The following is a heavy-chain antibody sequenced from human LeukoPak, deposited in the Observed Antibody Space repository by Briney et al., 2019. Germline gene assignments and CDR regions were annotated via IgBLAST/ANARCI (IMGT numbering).Heavy chain of an antibody. Sequence: PGGSLRLSCAASGFTVNNNYMSWVRQAPGKGLEWVSVIYSGDSTYYADSVKGRFTISRDNSKNTLYLQMNSPRADDTAVYYCARMFPTLSNAFDIWGQGTMVTVSS. J-gene: IGHJ3*02. CDR1: GFTVNNNY. CDR3: ARMFPTLSNAFDI. D-gene: IGHD3-10*02. CDR2: IYSGDST. V-gene: IGHV3-66*01.